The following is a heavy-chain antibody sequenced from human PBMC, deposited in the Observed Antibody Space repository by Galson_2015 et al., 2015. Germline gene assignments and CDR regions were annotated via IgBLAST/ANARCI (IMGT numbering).Heavy chain of an antibody. Sequence: SLRLSCAASGFTFSSYSMNWVRQAPGKGLEWVSYISSSSSTIYYADSVKGRFTISRDNAKNSLYLQMNSLRDEDTAVYYCARASTVTTWYYYYYGMDVWGQGTTVTVSS. CDR1: GFTFSSYS. V-gene: IGHV3-48*02. CDR3: ARASTVTTWYYYYYGMDV. CDR2: ISSSSSTI. J-gene: IGHJ6*02. D-gene: IGHD4-11*01.